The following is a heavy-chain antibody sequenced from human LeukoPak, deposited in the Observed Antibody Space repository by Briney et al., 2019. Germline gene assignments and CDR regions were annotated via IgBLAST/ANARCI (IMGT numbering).Heavy chain of an antibody. V-gene: IGHV3-21*01. D-gene: IGHD3-9*01. CDR1: GFTFSSYS. CDR2: IISSSSYI. J-gene: IGHJ4*02. Sequence: GGSLTLSWAASGFTFSSYSMNWARQAPGKGLEWVSSIISSSSYIYYADSVKGRFTISRDNAKNSLYLQMNRLRAEGTAVYYCARDGAGDRLNWGQGTLVTVSS. CDR3: ARDGAGDRLN.